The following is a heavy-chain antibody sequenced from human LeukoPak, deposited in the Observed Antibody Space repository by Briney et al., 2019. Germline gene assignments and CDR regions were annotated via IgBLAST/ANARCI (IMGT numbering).Heavy chain of an antibody. CDR1: GFTFSTYA. Sequence: GGSLRLSCAASGFTFSTYAVSWVRQAPGKGLEWVSAISSSGGTTYYADSVKGRFSISRDNSKNTLYLQMNSLRAEDTAVYYCAKDWNAWPTNFDAWGQGTLVTVSA. J-gene: IGHJ4*02. D-gene: IGHD5-24*01. CDR3: AKDWNAWPTNFDA. CDR2: ISSSGGTT. V-gene: IGHV3-23*01.